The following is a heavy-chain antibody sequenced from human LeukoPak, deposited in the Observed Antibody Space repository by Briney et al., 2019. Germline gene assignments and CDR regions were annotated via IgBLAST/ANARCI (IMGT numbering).Heavy chain of an antibody. J-gene: IGHJ4*02. Sequence: SETLSLTCTVSGGSISSSSYYWGWIRQPPGKGLEWIGSIYYSGSTYYNPSLKSRVTISVDTSKNQFSLKLSSVTAADTAVYYCARQSADPEGCYDFWSGYSEPYYFDYWGQGTLVTVSS. D-gene: IGHD3-3*01. V-gene: IGHV4-39*01. CDR2: IYYSGST. CDR3: ARQSADPEGCYDFWSGYSEPYYFDY. CDR1: GGSISSSSYY.